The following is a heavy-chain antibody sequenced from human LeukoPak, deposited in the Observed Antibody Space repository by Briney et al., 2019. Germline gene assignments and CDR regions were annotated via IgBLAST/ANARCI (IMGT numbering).Heavy chain of an antibody. CDR3: AKNANDYGYGAFDI. CDR2: ISRSSSTI. CDR1: GLSFSSYT. J-gene: IGHJ3*02. Sequence: GGSLRLSCAASGLSFSSYTMNWVRQAPGKGLEWLSYISRSSSTIHYADSVKGRFTISRDNAKNSLYLQMNSLRVEDTAVYFCAKNANDYGYGAFDIWGQGTMVTVSS. V-gene: IGHV3-48*01. D-gene: IGHD5-18*01.